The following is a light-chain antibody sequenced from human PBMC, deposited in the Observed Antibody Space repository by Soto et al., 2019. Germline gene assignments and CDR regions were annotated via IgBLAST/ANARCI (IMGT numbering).Light chain of an antibody. Sequence: DIVMTQSPHSLAVSLGERATINCKSSQSVFYSSNSKNYLAWYQQRPGQPPKLLIYWASTRESGVPDRFSGSGSGTDFTLTISSLQAEDVAVYHCQQYYSVPLTFGHGTKVEIK. CDR3: QQYYSVPLT. V-gene: IGKV4-1*01. CDR2: WAS. CDR1: QSVFYSSNSKNY. J-gene: IGKJ3*01.